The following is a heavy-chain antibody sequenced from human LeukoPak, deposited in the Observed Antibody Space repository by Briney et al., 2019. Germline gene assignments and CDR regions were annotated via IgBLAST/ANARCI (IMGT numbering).Heavy chain of an antibody. V-gene: IGHV3-74*01. CDR1: GFTLRNSS. Sequence: GGSLRLSWAASGFTLRNSSMYWVRQTPHKGLVWDSRIKYDGSSTVYADSVKGRFTISRDNAKNTLDLQMNSLRAEDTALYYCARGGPYSSSSLDYWGQGTLVSVSS. CDR3: ARGGPYSSSSLDY. D-gene: IGHD6-6*01. CDR2: IKYDGSST. J-gene: IGHJ4*02.